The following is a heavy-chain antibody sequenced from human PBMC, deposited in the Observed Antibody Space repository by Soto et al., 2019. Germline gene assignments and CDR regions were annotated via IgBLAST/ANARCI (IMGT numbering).Heavy chain of an antibody. V-gene: IGHV3-23*01. CDR3: AKVSGYSYGPYYY. D-gene: IGHD5-18*01. J-gene: IGHJ4*02. CDR1: GFTFSSYA. CDR2: ISGSGGST. Sequence: GGSLRLSCAASGFTFSSYAMSWVRQAPGRGLEWVSAISGSGGSTYYADSVKGRFTISRDNSKNTLYLQMNSLRAEDTAVYYCAKVSGYSYGPYYYWGQGTLVTVSS.